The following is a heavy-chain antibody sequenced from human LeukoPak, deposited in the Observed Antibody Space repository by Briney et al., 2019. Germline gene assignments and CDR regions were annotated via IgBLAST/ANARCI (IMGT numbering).Heavy chain of an antibody. J-gene: IGHJ4*02. Sequence: GGSLRPSCAASGVIFTDYGMHWVRQAPGKGLEWLTFIRYDGSDKYYADSEKGRFTISRDNSKNTLYLQINSLRAEDTAVYYCAKDRRARGVIEGSFDYWGQGTLVTVSS. CDR2: IRYDGSDK. V-gene: IGHV3-30*02. CDR3: AKDRRARGVIEGSFDY. D-gene: IGHD3-10*01. CDR1: GVIFTDYG.